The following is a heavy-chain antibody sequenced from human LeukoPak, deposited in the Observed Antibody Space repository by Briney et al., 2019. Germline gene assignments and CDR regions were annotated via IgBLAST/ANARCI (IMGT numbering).Heavy chain of an antibody. CDR2: IYYSGST. V-gene: IGHV4-59*01. Sequence: SETLSLTCTVSGGSISSYYWSWIRQPPGKGLEWIGYIYYSGSTNYNPSLKSRVTISVDTSKNQFSLKLSSVTAADTAVYYCARGGYYYGSGTTLYYYYYGMDVWGQGTTVTVSS. D-gene: IGHD3-10*01. CDR3: ARGGYYYGSGTTLYYYYYGMDV. J-gene: IGHJ6*02. CDR1: GGSISSYY.